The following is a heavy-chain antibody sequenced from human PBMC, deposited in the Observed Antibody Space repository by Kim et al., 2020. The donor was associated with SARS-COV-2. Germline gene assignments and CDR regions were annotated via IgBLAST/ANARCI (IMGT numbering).Heavy chain of an antibody. Sequence: NYNPSIKSRVTISVDKSKNQFSLKLSSVTAADTAVYYCARGGITGTHHDYWGQGTLVTVSS. D-gene: IGHD1-7*01. CDR3: ARGGITGTHHDY. J-gene: IGHJ4*02. V-gene: IGHV4-4*02.